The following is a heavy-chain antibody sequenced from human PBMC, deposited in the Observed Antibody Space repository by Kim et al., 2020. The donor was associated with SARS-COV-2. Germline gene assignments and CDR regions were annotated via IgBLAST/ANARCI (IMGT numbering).Heavy chain of an antibody. Sequence: GGSLRLSCAASGFTFSSYDMHWVRQAPGKGLEWVSAIGTAGDTTYYAYAMGRRITITRNAKKYTLLLMNSMRGADNAAYYCCGGEKQLVLGGYYYYMDV. CDR2: IGTAGDT. J-gene: IGHJ6*03. CDR1: GFTFSSYD. D-gene: IGHD6-13*01. V-gene: IGHV3-13*01. CDR3: CGGEKQLVLGGYYYYMDV.